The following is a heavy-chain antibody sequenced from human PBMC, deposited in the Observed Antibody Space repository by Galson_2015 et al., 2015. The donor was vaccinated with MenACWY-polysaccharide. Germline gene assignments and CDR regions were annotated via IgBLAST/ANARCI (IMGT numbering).Heavy chain of an antibody. D-gene: IGHD3-3*01. V-gene: IGHV3-30*18. J-gene: IGHJ4*02. CDR1: GFTFSSYG. Sequence: SLRLSCAASGFTFSSYGMHWVRQAPGKGLEWVAVISYDGSNKYYADSVKGRFTISRDNSKNTLYLQMNSLRAEDTAVYYCAKGGDTIFGAFGYWGQGTLVTVSS. CDR3: AKGGDTIFGAFGY. CDR2: ISYDGSNK.